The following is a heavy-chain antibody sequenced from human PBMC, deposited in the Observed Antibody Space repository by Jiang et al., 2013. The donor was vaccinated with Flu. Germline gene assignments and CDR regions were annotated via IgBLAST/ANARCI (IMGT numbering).Heavy chain of an antibody. CDR1: GYSFTSYW. V-gene: IGHV5-10-1*04. Sequence: GAEVKKPGESLRISCKGSGYSFTSYWISWVRQMPGKGLEWMGRIDPSDSYTNYSPSFQGQVTISADKSISTAYLQWSSLKASDTAMYYCAXRGDILTGYPDYWGQGTLVTVSS. CDR3: AXRGDILTGYPDY. D-gene: IGHD3-9*01. CDR2: IDPSDSYT. J-gene: IGHJ4*02.